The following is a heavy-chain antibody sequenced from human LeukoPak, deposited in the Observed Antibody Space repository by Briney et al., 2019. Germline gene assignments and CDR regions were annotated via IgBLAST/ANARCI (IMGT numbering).Heavy chain of an antibody. Sequence: GGSLRLSCAAARFSISGDWMNWVRQAPGEVLEWVANIMKDGTEKYYVDSVKGRFTISRDNAKNSLYLQMNSLRAEDTAVYYCARDPSRGYTYGYGDLWGQGTLVTVSS. J-gene: IGHJ4*02. D-gene: IGHD5-18*01. CDR1: RFSISGDW. V-gene: IGHV3-7*01. CDR3: ARDPSRGYTYGYGDL. CDR2: IMKDGTEK.